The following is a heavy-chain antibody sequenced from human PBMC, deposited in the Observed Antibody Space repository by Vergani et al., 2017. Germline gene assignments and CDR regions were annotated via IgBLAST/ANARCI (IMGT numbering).Heavy chain of an antibody. J-gene: IGHJ4*02. D-gene: IGHD6-13*01. Sequence: EVQLVESGGGLVQPGGSLRLSCAASGFIFSSYWMHWVRQAPGKGLEWVAAIKEDGSEKQYVDSVKGRFTISRDNAKKSLYLQMNSLRAEDTALYYCAKDHMSSSWYTRLFDYWGQGTLVTVSS. CDR3: AKDHMSSSWYTRLFDY. CDR2: IKEDGSEK. CDR1: GFIFSSYW. V-gene: IGHV3-7*03.